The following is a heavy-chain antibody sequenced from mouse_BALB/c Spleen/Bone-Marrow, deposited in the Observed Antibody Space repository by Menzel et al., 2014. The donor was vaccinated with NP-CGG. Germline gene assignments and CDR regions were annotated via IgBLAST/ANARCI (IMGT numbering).Heavy chain of an antibody. D-gene: IGHD2-3*01. CDR2: IHPNSGNT. J-gene: IGHJ4*01. Sequence: QVQLHQSGSVLVRPGDSVKLSCKASGYTFTSTWIHWAKQRPGQGLEWIGEIHPNSGNTKYNEKLKGKATLTADTSSSTAYVDLSSLTSEDSAVYYCTRDGVGGAMDYWGQGTSVTVSS. V-gene: IGHV1S130*01. CDR3: TRDGVGGAMDY. CDR1: GYTFTSTW.